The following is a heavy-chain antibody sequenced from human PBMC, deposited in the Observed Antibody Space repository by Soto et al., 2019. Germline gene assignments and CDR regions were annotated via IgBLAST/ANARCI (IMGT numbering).Heavy chain of an antibody. V-gene: IGHV3-23*01. CDR3: AKDAISMVRGVNNWFDP. CDR1: GFTFSSYA. D-gene: IGHD3-10*01. Sequence: EVQLLESGGGLVQPGGSLTLSCAASGFTFSSYAMTWVRQAPGKGLEWVSGISGGGGVSTYYADSVKGRFTISRDNTMNTQYLQMNRLRAEDTAVYYCAKDAISMVRGVNNWFDPWGQGTLVTVSS. J-gene: IGHJ5*02. CDR2: ISGGGGVST.